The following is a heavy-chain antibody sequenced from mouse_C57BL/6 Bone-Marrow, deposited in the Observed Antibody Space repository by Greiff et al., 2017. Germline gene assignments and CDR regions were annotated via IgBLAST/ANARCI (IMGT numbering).Heavy chain of an antibody. CDR1: GFTFNTYA. CDR2: IRSKSSNYAT. D-gene: IGHD1-1*01. V-gene: IGHV10-3*01. Sequence: EVQLVESGGGLVQPKGSLKLSCAASGFTFNTYAMHWVRQAPGKGLEWVARIRSKSSNYATYYAESVKDRFTISRDDSQSMLYLQMNNLKTEDTAMDYCGSPLYYGSLDYAMDYWGQGTSVTVAS. J-gene: IGHJ4*01. CDR3: GSPLYYGSLDYAMDY.